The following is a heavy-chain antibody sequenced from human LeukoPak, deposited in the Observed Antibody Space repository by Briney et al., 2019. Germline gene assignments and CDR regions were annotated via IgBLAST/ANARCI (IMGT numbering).Heavy chain of an antibody. J-gene: IGHJ3*02. CDR3: AKELRRVTMIVVVYDAFDI. Sequence: GGSLRLSCAASGFTVSSNYMSWARQATGKGLEWVSAISGSGGSTYYADSVKGRFTISRDNSKNTLYLQMNSLRAEDTAVYYCAKELRRVTMIVVVYDAFDIWGQGTMVTVSS. D-gene: IGHD3-22*01. CDR1: GFTVSSNY. V-gene: IGHV3-23*01. CDR2: ISGSGGST.